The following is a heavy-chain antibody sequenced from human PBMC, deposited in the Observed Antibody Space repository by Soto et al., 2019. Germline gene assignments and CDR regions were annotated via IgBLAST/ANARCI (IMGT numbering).Heavy chain of an antibody. CDR3: AWRLHLWELPYYFDY. CDR2: IIPILGIA. Sequence: QVQLVQSGAEVKKPGSSVKVSCKASGGTFSSYTISWVRQAPGQGREWMGRIIPILGIANYAQKFQGRVTITADKSTSTAYMELSSLRSEDTAVYYCAWRLHLWELPYYFDYWGQLAMVTVSS. J-gene: IGHJ4*02. CDR1: GGTFSSYT. V-gene: IGHV1-69*02. D-gene: IGHD3-16*02.